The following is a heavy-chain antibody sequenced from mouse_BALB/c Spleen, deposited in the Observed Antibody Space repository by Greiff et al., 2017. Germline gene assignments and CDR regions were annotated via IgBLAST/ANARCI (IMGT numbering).Heavy chain of an antibody. D-gene: IGHD2-1*01. CDR1: GYTFTSYW. CDR3: ARQDGNYLDAMDY. CDR2: IAPGSGST. J-gene: IGHJ4*01. V-gene: IGHV1S41*01. Sequence: DLVKPGASVKLSCKASGYTFTSYWINWIKQRPGQGLEWIGRIAPGSGSTYYNEMFKGKATLTVDTSSSTAYIQLSSLSSEDSAVYFCARQDGNYLDAMDYWGQGTSVTVSS.